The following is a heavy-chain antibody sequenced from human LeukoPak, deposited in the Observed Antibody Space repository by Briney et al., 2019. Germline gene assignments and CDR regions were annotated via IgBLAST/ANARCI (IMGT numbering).Heavy chain of an antibody. CDR2: MYYRGST. CDR1: GGSISSSSHY. CDR3: AKHYMGSSYNHGLDC. D-gene: IGHD3-10*01. J-gene: IGHJ4*02. V-gene: IGHV4-39*01. Sequence: SETLSLTCTVSGGSISSSSHYWGWIRQPPGKGLEWIGSMYYRGSTYHNPSLKGRVTISVDTSKNQFSLKLSSVTAADTALYYCAKHYMGSSYNHGLDCWGQGTLVTVSS.